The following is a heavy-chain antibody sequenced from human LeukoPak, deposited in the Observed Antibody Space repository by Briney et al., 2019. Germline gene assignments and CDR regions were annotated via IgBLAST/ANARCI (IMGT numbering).Heavy chain of an antibody. CDR3: ARGPPIVCTTPVGCDAFDI. CDR2: MNPNSGNT. CDR1: GYTFTSYD. J-gene: IGHJ3*02. Sequence: GASVKVSCKASGYTFTSYDINWVRQATGQGLEWMGWMNPNSGNTGYAQKFQGRVTITRNTSISTAYMELSSLRSEDTAVYYCARGPPIVCTTPVGCDAFDIWGQGTMVTVSS. V-gene: IGHV1-8*03. D-gene: IGHD2-2*01.